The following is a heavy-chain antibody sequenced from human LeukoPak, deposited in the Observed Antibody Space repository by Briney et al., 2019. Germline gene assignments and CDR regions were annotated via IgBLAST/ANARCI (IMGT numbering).Heavy chain of an antibody. V-gene: IGHV3-7*01. CDR2: IKHDGSES. Sequence: PGGSLRLSCVASGFTFSSYCMTWVRQAPGKGLEWVANIKHDGSESYYVDALKGRFTISRDNAKDSLYLQINSLRAEDTAMYYCARVGYYDILPAGYYYYYMDVWGKGTTVTVSS. D-gene: IGHD3-9*01. CDR3: ARVGYYDILPAGYYYYYMDV. J-gene: IGHJ6*03. CDR1: GFTFSSYC.